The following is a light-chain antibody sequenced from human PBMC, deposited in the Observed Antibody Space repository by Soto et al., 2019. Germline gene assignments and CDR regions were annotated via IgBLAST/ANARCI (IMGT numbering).Light chain of an antibody. V-gene: IGKV3-20*01. J-gene: IGKJ2*01. Sequence: EIVLTQSPGTLSLSPGERATLSCRASQSVISTFSAWYQQKPGQPPRLLIYGASNRATGIPDRFSASGSGTDFTLTISRLEPEDFAVYYCQQYQSSPPTFTFGQGTKLEI. CDR1: QSVISTF. CDR2: GAS. CDR3: QQYQSSPPTFT.